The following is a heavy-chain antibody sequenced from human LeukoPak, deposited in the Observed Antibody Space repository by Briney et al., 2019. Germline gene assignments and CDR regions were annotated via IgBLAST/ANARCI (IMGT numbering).Heavy chain of an antibody. CDR3: DGGIGWISNLG. Sequence: GGSLRLSCTASGFTFSNYWMNWVRRAPGKGLEWVANIKQDGSEKNYVDSVKGRFTISRDNAKNSLYLQMNSLRAEDTAVYYCDGGIGWISNLGGGQGTLVTVSS. CDR2: IKQDGSEK. V-gene: IGHV3-7*03. J-gene: IGHJ4*02. CDR1: GFTFSNYW. D-gene: IGHD6-19*01.